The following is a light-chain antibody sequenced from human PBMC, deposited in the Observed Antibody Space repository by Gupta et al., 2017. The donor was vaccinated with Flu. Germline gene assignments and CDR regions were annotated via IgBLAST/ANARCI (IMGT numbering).Light chain of an antibody. CDR3: SSFTSTNTWV. J-gene: IGLJ3*02. CDR1: TIDVGGYDY. Sequence: QSALTQPASVSGSPGQSITISCTGTTIDVGGYDYVSWFQQHPGKAPKLMIYEVSNRPSGVSSRFSGSKSGNAASLTISGLQAEDEADYYCSSFTSTNTWVFGGGTKLTVL. V-gene: IGLV2-14*01. CDR2: EVS.